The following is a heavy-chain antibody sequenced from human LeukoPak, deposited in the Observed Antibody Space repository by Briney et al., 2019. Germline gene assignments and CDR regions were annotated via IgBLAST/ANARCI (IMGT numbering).Heavy chain of an antibody. Sequence: GGSLRLSCTASGFPFSDCAMSWVRQAPGKGLEWVSVTTGSGITTYYADYVKGRFTISRDNSKNTLSLQMDSLRGEDTGVYYCAKHSVGATVGWDAFDIWGQGTLVTVSS. D-gene: IGHD1-26*01. V-gene: IGHV3-23*01. CDR1: GFPFSDCA. J-gene: IGHJ3*02. CDR3: AKHSVGATVGWDAFDI. CDR2: TTGSGITT.